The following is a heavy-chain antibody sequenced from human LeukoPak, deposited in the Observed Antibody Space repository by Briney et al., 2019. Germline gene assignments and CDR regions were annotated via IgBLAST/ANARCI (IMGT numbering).Heavy chain of an antibody. CDR2: ISYDGSNK. Sequence: GGSLRLSCAASGFTFSSYAMHWVRQAPGKGLEGVAVISYDGSNKYYAASVKGRFTISRDNSKNTLYLQMNSLRAEDTAVYYCARAIRYNFDYWGQGALVTVSS. CDR1: GFTFSSYA. V-gene: IGHV3-30-3*01. J-gene: IGHJ4*02. CDR3: ARAIRYNFDY. D-gene: IGHD3-9*01.